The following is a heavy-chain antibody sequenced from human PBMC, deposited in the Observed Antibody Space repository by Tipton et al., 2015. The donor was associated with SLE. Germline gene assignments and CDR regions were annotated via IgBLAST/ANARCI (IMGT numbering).Heavy chain of an antibody. D-gene: IGHD5-18*01. CDR2: LSNSGSS. J-gene: IGHJ6*02. CDR1: GPSITYYY. V-gene: IGHV4-38-2*02. Sequence: LRLSCTVSGPSITYYYWGWIRQPPGKGLEWIGSLSNSGSSYYNPSLESRVTISVDTSKNQFSLNLSSVTAADTAIYYCARAYSYGYDYYNYGMDVWGQGTTVTVSS. CDR3: ARAYSYGYDYYNYGMDV.